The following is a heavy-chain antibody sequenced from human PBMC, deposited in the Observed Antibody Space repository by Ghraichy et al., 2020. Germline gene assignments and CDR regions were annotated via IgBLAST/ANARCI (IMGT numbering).Heavy chain of an antibody. CDR1: GFTFSSYG. CDR3: AKEHDAFDI. CDR2: ISYDGSNK. V-gene: IGHV3-30*18. J-gene: IGHJ3*02. Sequence: GESLNISCAASGFTFSSYGMHWVRQAPGKGLEWVAVISYDGSNKYYADSVKGRFTISRDNSKNTLYLQMNSLRAEDTAVYYCAKEHDAFDIWGQGTMVTVSS.